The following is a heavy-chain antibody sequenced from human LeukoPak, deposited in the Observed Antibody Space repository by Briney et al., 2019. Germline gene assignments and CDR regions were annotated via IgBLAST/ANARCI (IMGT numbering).Heavy chain of an antibody. V-gene: IGHV3-30-3*01. J-gene: IGHJ4*02. D-gene: IGHD5-18*01. CDR2: ISYDGTNK. CDR1: GLTSTSYA. CDR3: ATDTRLDDHFDY. Sequence: GGSLRLSCAASGLTSTSYALHWVRQAPGKGLDWVALISYDGTNKYYADSVKGQFTISRDNSQNTLSLQMNSLRIEDTAVYYCATDTRLDDHFDYWGQGTLVTVSS.